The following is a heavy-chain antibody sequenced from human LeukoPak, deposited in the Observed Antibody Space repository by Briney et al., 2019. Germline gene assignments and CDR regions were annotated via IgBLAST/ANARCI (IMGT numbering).Heavy chain of an antibody. CDR2: IIPIFGTA. CDR1: GGTFSSYA. CDR3: AAQMRRLLGGRDY. D-gene: IGHD3-16*01. Sequence: SVKVSCKASGGTFSSYAISWVRQAPGQGLEWMGGIIPIFGTANYAQKFQRRVTITTDESTRTAYMELSSLRSEDTAVYYCAAQMRRLLGGRDYWGQGTLVTVSS. J-gene: IGHJ4*02. V-gene: IGHV1-69*05.